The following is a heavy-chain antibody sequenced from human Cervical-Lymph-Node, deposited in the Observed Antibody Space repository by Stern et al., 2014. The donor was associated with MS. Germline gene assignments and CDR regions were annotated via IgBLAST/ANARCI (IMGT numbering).Heavy chain of an antibody. CDR2: ISYDGRNQ. CDR3: AKLTQLTYYFDY. D-gene: IGHD3-9*01. CDR1: GLNFSNYG. Sequence: QVQLVESGGGVVQPGTSLRLSCVVSGLNFSNYGMHWVRRAPGKGLEWIAVISYDGRNQFYADSVVGRFSISRDNAKNTLWLQMNSLRPEDTAIYFCAKLTQLTYYFDYWGQGTLVTVSS. J-gene: IGHJ4*02. V-gene: IGHV3-30*18.